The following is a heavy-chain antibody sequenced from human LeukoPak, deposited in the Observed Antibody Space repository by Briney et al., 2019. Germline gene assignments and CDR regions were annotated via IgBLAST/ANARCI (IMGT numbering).Heavy chain of an antibody. CDR2: IWYDGSNK. CDR1: GFSFSNYA. J-gene: IGHJ3*02. D-gene: IGHD6-19*01. Sequence: GGSLRLSCSASGFSFSNYAMHWVRQAPGKGLEWVAVIWYDGSNKYYADSVKGRFTISRDNSKNTLYLQMNSLRAEDTAVYYCAIDSIAVAGTFFGSEAFDIWGQGTMVTVSS. V-gene: IGHV3-33*08. CDR3: AIDSIAVAGTFFGSEAFDI.